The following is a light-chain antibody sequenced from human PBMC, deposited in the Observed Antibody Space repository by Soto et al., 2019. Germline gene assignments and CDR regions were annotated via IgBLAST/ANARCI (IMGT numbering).Light chain of an antibody. J-gene: IGLJ2*01. CDR2: EVT. V-gene: IGLV2-18*02. CDR3: SSYTSSNTVL. CDR1: SSDIGIYDR. Sequence: QSALTQPPSVSGSPGQSVTISCTGTSSDIGIYDRVSWYQQTPGTAPKLMIYEVTNRPSGVPDRFSGSKSGTTASLTISGLQAEDEAGYYCSSYTSSNTVLLGGGTKVTVL.